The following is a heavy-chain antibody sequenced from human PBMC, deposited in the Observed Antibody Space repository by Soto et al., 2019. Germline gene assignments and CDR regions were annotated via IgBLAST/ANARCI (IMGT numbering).Heavy chain of an antibody. V-gene: IGHV1-58*02. CDR2: IVVVSGST. CDR1: GFDFGSFG. J-gene: IGHJ6*02. D-gene: IGHD1-26*01. Sequence: SVKVSCKASGFDFGSFGIQFLRQTRGRGLEWIGWIVVVSGSTNYARQFQGRVAISRDMSSSTAYLDLYDLKSDDTAVYFCSADHPHMAMGWPVWGQGTTVTVSS. CDR3: SADHPHMAMGWPV.